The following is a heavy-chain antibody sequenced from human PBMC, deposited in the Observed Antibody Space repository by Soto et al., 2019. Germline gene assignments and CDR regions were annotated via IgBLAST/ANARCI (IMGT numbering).Heavy chain of an antibody. CDR3: AREVYSSSLPTYYYYYGMDV. D-gene: IGHD6-6*01. CDR2: ISSSGSTI. J-gene: IGHJ6*02. CDR1: GFPFSDYY. V-gene: IGHV3-11*01. Sequence: QVQLVECGGGLVKPGGPLRLSCAASGFPFSDYYMSWTRQAPGKGLEWVSYISSSGSTIYYADSEKGRFTISRDNAKNSLYLQMNSLRAEDTAVYYCAREVYSSSLPTYYYYYGMDVWGQGTTVTVSS.